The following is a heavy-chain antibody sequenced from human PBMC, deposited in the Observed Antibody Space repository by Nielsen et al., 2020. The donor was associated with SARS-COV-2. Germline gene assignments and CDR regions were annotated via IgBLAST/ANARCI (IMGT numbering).Heavy chain of an antibody. Sequence: GESLKISCAASGFTFSTYGIHWVRQAPGKGLEWLALISYDGNNKYYADSVKGRFTISRDNAENTLYLEMNSLRVEDTAVYYCARDRGGPDYWGQGTLVTVSS. V-gene: IGHV3-30*03. D-gene: IGHD3-10*01. CDR3: ARDRGGPDY. J-gene: IGHJ4*02. CDR1: GFTFSTYG. CDR2: ISYDGNNK.